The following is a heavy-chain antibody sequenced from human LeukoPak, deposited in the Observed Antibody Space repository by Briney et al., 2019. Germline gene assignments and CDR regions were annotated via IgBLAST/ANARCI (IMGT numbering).Heavy chain of an antibody. CDR3: ARVCGVVIIPLDAFDI. Sequence: ASVKVSCKASGYTFTGYYMHWVRQAPGQGLEWMGWINPNSGGTNYAQKFQGRVTMTRDTSISTAYMELSRLRSDDTAVYYCARVCGVVIIPLDAFDIWGQGTMVTVSS. CDR1: GYTFTGYY. CDR2: INPNSGGT. V-gene: IGHV1-2*02. J-gene: IGHJ3*02. D-gene: IGHD3-3*01.